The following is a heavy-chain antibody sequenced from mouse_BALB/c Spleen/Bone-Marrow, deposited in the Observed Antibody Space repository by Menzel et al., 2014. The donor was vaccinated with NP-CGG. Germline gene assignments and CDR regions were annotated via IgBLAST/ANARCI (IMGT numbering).Heavy chain of an antibody. V-gene: IGHV14-3*02. CDR3: ATYYRYDRRFAY. D-gene: IGHD2-14*01. J-gene: IGHJ3*01. CDR1: GFNIKDTY. CDR2: IDPANGNT. Sequence: EVKLVESGAELVKPGASVKLPCTASGFNIKDTYMHWVKQRPEQGLEWIGRIDPANGNTKYDPKFQGKATITADTSSNTAYLQLSSLTSEDTAVYYCATYYRYDRRFAYWGQGTLVTVSA.